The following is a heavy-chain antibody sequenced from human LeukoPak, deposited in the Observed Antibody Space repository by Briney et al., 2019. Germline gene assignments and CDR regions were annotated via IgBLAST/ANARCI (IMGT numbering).Heavy chain of an antibody. J-gene: IGHJ5*02. CDR1: GYTFTSYD. D-gene: IGHD3-9*01. CDR2: MDPKSGNT. Sequence: ASVKVSCKASGYTFTSYDINWVRQATGQGLGWMGWMDPKSGNTGYAQKFQGRVTMTRNTSISPAYMELSSLRSEGTAVYYCARGLRRYFGWFDPWGQGTLVTVTS. V-gene: IGHV1-8*01. CDR3: ARGLRRYFGWFDP.